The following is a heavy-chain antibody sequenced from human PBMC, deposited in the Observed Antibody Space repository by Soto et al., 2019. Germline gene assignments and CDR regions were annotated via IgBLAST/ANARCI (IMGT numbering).Heavy chain of an antibody. CDR1: GFTFSSYA. Sequence: QVQLVESGGGVVQPGRSLRLSCAASGFTFSSYAMHWVRQAPGKGLEWVAVISYDGSNKYYADSVKGRFTISRDNSKNTLYLQMNSLRAEDTAVYYCAGNIVATPFHYYGMDVWGQGTTVTVSS. CDR3: AGNIVATPFHYYGMDV. CDR2: ISYDGSNK. V-gene: IGHV3-30-3*01. J-gene: IGHJ6*02. D-gene: IGHD5-12*01.